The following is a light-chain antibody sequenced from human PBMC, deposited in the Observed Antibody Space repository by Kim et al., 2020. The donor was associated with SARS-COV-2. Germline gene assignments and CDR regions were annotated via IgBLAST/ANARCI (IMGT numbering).Light chain of an antibody. CDR2: EVT. Sequence: GQSVTISCTGTSSDVGRYGRGSWYQQPPGTAPKLLIYEVTNRPSGVPDRFSGSKSDNTASLTISGLQVEDEADYYCTSYTSRATYVFGTGTKVTVL. CDR1: SSDVGRYGR. J-gene: IGLJ1*01. CDR3: TSYTSRATYV. V-gene: IGLV2-18*02.